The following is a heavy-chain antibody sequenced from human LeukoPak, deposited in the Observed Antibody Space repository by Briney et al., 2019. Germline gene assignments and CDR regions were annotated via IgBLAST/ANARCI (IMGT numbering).Heavy chain of an antibody. V-gene: IGHV4-4*07. CDR3: ARGGPGNFDY. D-gene: IGHD2-2*01. Sequence: PSETLSLTCTVSGGSLSSYYWSWIRQPAGKGLEWIGRIYTSGSTNYNPSLKSRVTMSVDTSKNQFSLKVRSVTAADTDVYYCARGGPGNFDYWGQGTLVSVSS. CDR2: IYTSGST. CDR1: GGSLSSYY. J-gene: IGHJ4*02.